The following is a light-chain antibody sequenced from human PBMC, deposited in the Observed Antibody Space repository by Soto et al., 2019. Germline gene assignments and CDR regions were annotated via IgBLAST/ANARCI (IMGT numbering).Light chain of an antibody. J-gene: IGKJ5*01. CDR1: QSVRNNY. V-gene: IGKV3-20*01. CDR2: GAS. Sequence: EIVLTQSPGTLSLSPGERATLSCRASQSVRNNYLAWYQQKPGQAPRLFIYGASYRAAGVPARFGGSGSGTDFALTISRLEPEDFAVYYCQQYGSSPPITFGQGTRLEI. CDR3: QQYGSSPPIT.